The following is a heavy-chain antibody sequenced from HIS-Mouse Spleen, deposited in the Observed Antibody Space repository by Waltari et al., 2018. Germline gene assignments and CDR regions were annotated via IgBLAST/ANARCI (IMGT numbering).Heavy chain of an antibody. J-gene: IGHJ4*02. CDR3: ARDRELYFDY. CDR1: GGSISSSSYY. CDR2: IYYSGST. Sequence: GGSISSSSYYWGWIRQPPGKGLEWIGMIYYSGSTYYNPSLKSRVTISVDTSKNQFSLKLSSVTAADTAVYYCARDRELYFDYWGQGTLVTVSS. V-gene: IGHV4-39*07. D-gene: IGHD1-26*01.